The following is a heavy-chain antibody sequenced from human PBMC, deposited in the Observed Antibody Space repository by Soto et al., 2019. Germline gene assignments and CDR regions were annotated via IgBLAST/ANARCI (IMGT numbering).Heavy chain of an antibody. Sequence: EVQLVESGGGLVKPGGSLRLSCAASGFTFSSYSMNWVRQAPGKGLEWVSSISGTGNDIHYADFVSGRFTISRDNAKTPLYLQMNSLRAEDTAGDYCSTAGINNYNEDHFDSWGQGTVVSVSS. D-gene: IGHD4-4*01. CDR3: STAGINNYNEDHFDS. V-gene: IGHV3-21*01. J-gene: IGHJ4*02. CDR1: GFTFSSYS. CDR2: ISGTGNDI.